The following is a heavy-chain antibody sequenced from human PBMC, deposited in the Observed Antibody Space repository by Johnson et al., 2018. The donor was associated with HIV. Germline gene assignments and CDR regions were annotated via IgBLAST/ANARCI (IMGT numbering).Heavy chain of an antibody. CDR2: ISYDGTDK. CDR3: ARDPSPIVGATYAFDI. V-gene: IGHV3-30*14. Sequence: QVLLVESGGGLVKPGGSLRLSCIASGFTFSNYAMHWVRQAPGRGLEWVAVISYDGTDKYYADSVRGRFTISRDNSKNTLYLQMNSLRAEDTAVYYCARDPSPIVGATYAFDIWGQGTMVTVSS. CDR1: GFTFSNYA. J-gene: IGHJ3*02. D-gene: IGHD1-26*01.